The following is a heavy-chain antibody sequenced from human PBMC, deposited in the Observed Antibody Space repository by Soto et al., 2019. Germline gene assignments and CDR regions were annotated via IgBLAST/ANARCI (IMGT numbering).Heavy chain of an antibody. V-gene: IGHV3-74*01. CDR1: GLDFSNAW. J-gene: IGHJ4*02. D-gene: IGHD4-17*01. Sequence: EVQLVESGGGLVQTGGSLRLSCAASGLDFSNAWMHWVRQAPGKGLLWVSHVNSDGSITTYADSVKGRFTISRDNAKNPVYLQMNSLRVEDTALYYCTRDQAYGAAVRVQGTLVTVSA. CDR2: VNSDGSIT. CDR3: TRDQAYGAAV.